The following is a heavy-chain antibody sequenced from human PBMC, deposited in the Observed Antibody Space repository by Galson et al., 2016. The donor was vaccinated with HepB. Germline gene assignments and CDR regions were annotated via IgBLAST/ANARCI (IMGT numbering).Heavy chain of an antibody. CDR2: ILHDGSKK. CDR1: ESIFRGYA. CDR3: ARANYYAMDV. D-gene: IGHD3-9*01. J-gene: IGHJ2*01. Sequence: SLRLSCAASESIFRGYAMHWVRQAPGKGLEWVAVILHDGSKKFYADSVKGRFTISRDNSKNTMYLQMDSLRAEDTAVYYCARANYYAMDVWGRGTLVAVSS. V-gene: IGHV3-30*04.